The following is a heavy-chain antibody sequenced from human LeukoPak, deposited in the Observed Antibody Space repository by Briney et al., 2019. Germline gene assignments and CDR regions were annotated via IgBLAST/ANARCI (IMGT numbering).Heavy chain of an antibody. Sequence: PGRSLRLSCAASGFSFDTYAMHWVRQAPGQGLEWVALIWHDGSHKFYSNSVRGQFTISRDNSKNTVYLQMNNLRPDDTAVYYCARGRRIGTGGLSWFDPWGQGTLVTVSS. J-gene: IGHJ5*02. CDR1: GFSFDTYA. CDR2: IWHDGSHK. D-gene: IGHD4-23*01. CDR3: ARGRRIGTGGLSWFDP. V-gene: IGHV3-33*01.